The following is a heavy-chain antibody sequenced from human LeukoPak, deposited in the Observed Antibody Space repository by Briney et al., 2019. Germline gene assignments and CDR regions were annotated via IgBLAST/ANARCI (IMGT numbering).Heavy chain of an antibody. J-gene: IGHJ6*03. Sequence: GGSLRLSCAASGFTFSSYGMHWVRQAPGKGLEGVAVIWYDGSNKYYVDSVKGRFTISRDNSKNTLYLQMNSLRAEDTAVYYCAKDAPYGATYAVQLYMVVWGKGTTATVSS. V-gene: IGHV3-33*06. CDR2: IWYDGSNK. CDR1: GFTFSSYG. D-gene: IGHD2-15*01. CDR3: AKDAPYGATYAVQLYMVV.